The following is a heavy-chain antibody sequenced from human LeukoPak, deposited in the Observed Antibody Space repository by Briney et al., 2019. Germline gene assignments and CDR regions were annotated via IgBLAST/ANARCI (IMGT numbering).Heavy chain of an antibody. V-gene: IGHV3-30*02. Sequence: GGSLRLSCAAPGFTFSGYGMHWVRQAPGKGLEWVTFIRYDGSSKYYADSVKGRFTIARDNSKNTLYLQMNSLRAEDAAVYFCAKAYNNGFDYWGQGALVTVSS. J-gene: IGHJ4*02. D-gene: IGHD1-14*01. CDR2: IRYDGSSK. CDR1: GFTFSGYG. CDR3: AKAYNNGFDY.